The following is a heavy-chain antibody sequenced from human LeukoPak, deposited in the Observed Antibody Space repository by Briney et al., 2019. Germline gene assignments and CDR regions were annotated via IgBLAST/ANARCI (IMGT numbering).Heavy chain of an antibody. CDR1: GGSISSSSYY. V-gene: IGHV4-39*01. Sequence: NPSETLSLTCTVSGGSISSSSYYWGWIRQPPGKGLEWIGSIYYSGSTYYNPSLKSRVTISVDTSKNQFSLKRSSVTAADTAVYYCARQDRSVTMIVSFWFDPWGQGTLVTVSS. CDR2: IYYSGST. J-gene: IGHJ5*02. D-gene: IGHD3-22*01. CDR3: ARQDRSVTMIVSFWFDP.